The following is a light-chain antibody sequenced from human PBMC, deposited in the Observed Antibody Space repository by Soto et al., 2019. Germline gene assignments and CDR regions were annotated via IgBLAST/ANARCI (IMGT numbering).Light chain of an antibody. J-gene: IGKJ2*02. CDR2: DVS. CDR3: QQYDTYSRT. CDR1: QSISNW. Sequence: DIQMTQSPSTLSASVGDRVTITCRASQSISNWLAWYQHKPGKAPKLLIYDVSILATGVSSRFSGSGYGTEFTLTISSLQPDDFATFYCQQYDTYSRTFGQGTKLEIK. V-gene: IGKV1-5*01.